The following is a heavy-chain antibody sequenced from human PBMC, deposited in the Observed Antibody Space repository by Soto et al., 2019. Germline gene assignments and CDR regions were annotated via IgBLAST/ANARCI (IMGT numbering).Heavy chain of an antibody. D-gene: IGHD6-13*01. CDR1: GFTFNNYG. Sequence: QVQLVESGGGVVQPGRSLRLSCAASGFTFNNYGMHWVRQAPGKGLEWVAVIWNDGNGYYYANSVKGRFTISRDNSKNTLYLQMSSMRAEYTAVYYCARRQMSPPKRGAAAARGGMDVWGQGDTVTVSS. CDR2: IWNDGNGY. V-gene: IGHV3-33*01. CDR3: ARRQMSPPKRGAAAARGGMDV. J-gene: IGHJ6*02.